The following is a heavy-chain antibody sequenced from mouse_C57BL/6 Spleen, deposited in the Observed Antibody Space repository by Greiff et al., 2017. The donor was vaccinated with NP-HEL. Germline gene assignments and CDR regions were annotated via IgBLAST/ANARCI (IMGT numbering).Heavy chain of an antibody. D-gene: IGHD1-1*01. CDR2: INPNNGGT. J-gene: IGHJ2*01. CDR3: ARRLWYYGSSYVYCDY. CDR1: GYTFTDYY. V-gene: IGHV1-26*01. Sequence: EVQLQQSGPELVKPGASVKISCKASGYTFTDYYMNWVKQSHGKSLEWIGDINPNNGGTSYNQKFKGKATLTVDKSSSTAYMELRSLTSEDSAVYYCARRLWYYGSSYVYCDYWGQGTTLTVSS.